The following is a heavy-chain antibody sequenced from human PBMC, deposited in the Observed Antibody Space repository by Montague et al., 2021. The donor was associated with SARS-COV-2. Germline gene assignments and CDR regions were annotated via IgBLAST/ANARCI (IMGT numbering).Heavy chain of an antibody. CDR2: INHRGTS. Sequence: SETLSLTCAVYGGSFSDYFWTWIRQPPGKRLEWIGEINHRGTSNYNPSLKSRVSISVDTSKNQFSLYLGSVTAADTAVYYCARGRQHFNMIVVVMTGGEYYFDXWGQGTLVTVSS. J-gene: IGHJ4*02. V-gene: IGHV4-34*01. CDR1: GGSFSDYF. CDR3: ARGRQHFNMIVVVMTGGEYYFDX. D-gene: IGHD3-22*01.